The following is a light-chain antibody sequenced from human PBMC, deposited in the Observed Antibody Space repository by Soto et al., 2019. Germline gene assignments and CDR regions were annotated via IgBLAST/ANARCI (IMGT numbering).Light chain of an antibody. CDR3: SSCTTSSTLYV. CDR1: SSDVGGYNY. Sequence: QSVLTQPASVSGSPGQSITISCTGTSSDVGGYNYVSWYQQHPGKAPKLMIYDVTNRPSGVSNRFSGSKSGNTASLTISGLQAEDEADYYCSSCTTSSTLYVFGTGTKLNVL. CDR2: DVT. J-gene: IGLJ1*01. V-gene: IGLV2-14*01.